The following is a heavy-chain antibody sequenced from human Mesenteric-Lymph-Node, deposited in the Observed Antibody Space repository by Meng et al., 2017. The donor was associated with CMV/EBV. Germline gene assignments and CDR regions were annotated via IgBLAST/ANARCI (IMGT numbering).Heavy chain of an antibody. CDR1: GGSFSGYY. CDR3: AREHTTMVTAAGLGSFRVDP. Sequence: SETLSLTCAVYGGSFSGYYWSWIRQPPGKGLEWIGEINHSGSTSYNPSLKSRVTISVDTSTNQFSLKLTSVTAADTAVYYCAREHTTMVTAAGLGSFRVDPWGQGALVTVSS. CDR2: INHSGST. J-gene: IGHJ5*02. D-gene: IGHD4-23*01. V-gene: IGHV4-34*01.